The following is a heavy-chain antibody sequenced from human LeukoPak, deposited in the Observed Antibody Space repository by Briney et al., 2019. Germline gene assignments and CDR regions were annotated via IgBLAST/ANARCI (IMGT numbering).Heavy chain of an antibody. CDR2: VSDSGKT. D-gene: IGHD6-19*01. J-gene: IGHJ5*02. CDR3: ARHGRSASYGSGVNWFDP. CDR1: GDSMTRTEYF. V-gene: IGHV4-39*01. Sequence: SETLSLTCTVSGDSMTRTEYFWGWIRQPPGKGLEWIGSVSDSGKTYYNLSLKSRLTISVDTSKNQFSLKMTSVIAADTALYYCARHGRSASYGSGVNWFDPWGQGTLVTVSS.